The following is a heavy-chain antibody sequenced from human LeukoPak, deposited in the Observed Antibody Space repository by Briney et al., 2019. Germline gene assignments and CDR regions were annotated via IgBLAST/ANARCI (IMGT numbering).Heavy chain of an antibody. CDR2: INHSGST. D-gene: IGHD5-18*01. CDR1: GGSFSGYY. V-gene: IGHV4-34*01. CDR3: ARGLRRSWIQLYY. Sequence: SETLSLTCAVYGGSFSGYYWSWIRQPPGKGLEWIGEINHSGSTNYNPSLKSRVTISVDTSKNQFSLKLSSVTAADTAVYYCARGLRRSWIQLYYWGQGTLVTVSS. J-gene: IGHJ4*02.